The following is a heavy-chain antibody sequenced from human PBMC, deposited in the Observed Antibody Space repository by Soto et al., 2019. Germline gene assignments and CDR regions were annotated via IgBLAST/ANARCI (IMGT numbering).Heavy chain of an antibody. Sequence: ASVKVSCKVSGYTLTELSMHWVRQAPGKGLEWMGGFDPEDGETIYAQKFQGRVTMTEDTSTDTAYMELSSLRSEDTAVYYCATGRWERRIEHYFDYWGQGTLVTVSS. D-gene: IGHD1-26*01. J-gene: IGHJ4*02. CDR2: FDPEDGET. CDR1: GYTLTELS. CDR3: ATGRWERRIEHYFDY. V-gene: IGHV1-24*01.